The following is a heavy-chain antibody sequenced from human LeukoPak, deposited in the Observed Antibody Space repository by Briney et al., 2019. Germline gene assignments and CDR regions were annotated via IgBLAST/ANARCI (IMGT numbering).Heavy chain of an antibody. CDR2: INQDGSEK. Sequence: PGGSLRLSCAASGFSFSSFWMSWVRQAPGKGLEWVANINQDGSEKYYVDSVKGRFSISRDNAKNSLYVQMNGLRAEDTAVYYCARARDMGVWGQGTTVTVSS. V-gene: IGHV3-7*04. J-gene: IGHJ6*02. CDR1: GFSFSSFW. CDR3: ARARDMGV.